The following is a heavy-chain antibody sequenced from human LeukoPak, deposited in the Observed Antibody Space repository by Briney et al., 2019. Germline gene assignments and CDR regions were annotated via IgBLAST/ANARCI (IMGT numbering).Heavy chain of an antibody. CDR2: IWYDGSNK. D-gene: IGHD6-19*01. CDR1: GFTFSSYG. V-gene: IGHV3-33*01. J-gene: IGHJ4*02. Sequence: GGSLRLSCAASGFTFSSYGMHWVRQAPGKGLEWVAVIWYDGSNKYYADSVKGRFTISRDNAKNSLYLQMNSLRAEDTAVYYCARISSLAVAGINWGQGTLVTVSS. CDR3: ARISSLAVAGIN.